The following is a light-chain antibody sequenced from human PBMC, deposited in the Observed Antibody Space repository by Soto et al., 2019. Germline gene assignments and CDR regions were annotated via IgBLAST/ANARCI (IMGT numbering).Light chain of an antibody. Sequence: EILMTRSPVPRSVSPGESATLSVRASQSVAYNLAGYQQKPVQAPRILIFGASNRATGIPAKFSSSGFGTEFTLTINSLQSEAFAGYYCQQYNDWPPYTFGQGTKLHIK. CDR2: GAS. CDR3: QQYNDWPPYT. J-gene: IGKJ2*01. V-gene: IGKV3-15*01. CDR1: QSVAYN.